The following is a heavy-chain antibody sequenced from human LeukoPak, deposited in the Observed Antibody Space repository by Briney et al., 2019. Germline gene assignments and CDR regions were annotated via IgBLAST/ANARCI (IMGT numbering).Heavy chain of an antibody. J-gene: IGHJ5*02. CDR2: ISAYNGNT. Sequence: ASVKVSCMASGYTFTSYGISWVRQAPGQGLEWMGWISAYNGNTNYALKLQGRVTMTTDTSTSTAYMELRSLRSDDTAVYYCARVRRLAAAGTLSLDPWGQGTLVTVSS. D-gene: IGHD6-13*01. CDR3: ARVRRLAAAGTLSLDP. CDR1: GYTFTSYG. V-gene: IGHV1-18*04.